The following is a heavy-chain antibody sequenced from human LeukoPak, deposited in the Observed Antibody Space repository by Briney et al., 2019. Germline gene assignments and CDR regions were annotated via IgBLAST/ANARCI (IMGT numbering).Heavy chain of an antibody. J-gene: IGHJ4*02. CDR2: ISWDRGSI. V-gene: IGHV3-9*01. CDR1: GFTFDDYS. D-gene: IGHD5-18*01. Sequence: FLRLSFATSGFTFDDYSMHWVRQAPGKGLELVSGISWDRGSIGYADSVKGRFTISRDNSRNTVYLQINSLRAEDTAVYYCGKTTVGYSSGQKPAWPVDYWGQGTLVTVSS. CDR3: GKTTVGYSSGQKPAWPVDY.